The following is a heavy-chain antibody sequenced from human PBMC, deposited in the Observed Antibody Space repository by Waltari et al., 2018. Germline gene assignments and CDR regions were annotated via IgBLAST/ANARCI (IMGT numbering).Heavy chain of an antibody. J-gene: IGHJ3*01. CDR2: ISYSGVT. Sequence: WGWVRQPPGQGLEWIGTISYSGVTYSSPSLKSRVTLSRDTSRNQLSLELGSVTAADTALYYCATYIGASVGTAAFDVWGQGTMVSVSS. V-gene: IGHV4-39*01. D-gene: IGHD5-12*01. CDR3: ATYIGASVGTAAFDV.